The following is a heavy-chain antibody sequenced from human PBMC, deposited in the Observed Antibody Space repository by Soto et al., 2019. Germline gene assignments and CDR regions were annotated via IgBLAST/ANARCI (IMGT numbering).Heavy chain of an antibody. Sequence: ASVKVSCKASGYTFTSYGISWVRQAPGQGLEWMGWISAYNGNTNYAQKLQGRVTMTTDTSTSTAYMELRSLRSDDTAVYYCARDSLVGYSSSWYSDYWGQGTLVTVSS. CDR3: ARDSLVGYSSSWYSDY. D-gene: IGHD6-13*01. V-gene: IGHV1-18*01. CDR2: ISAYNGNT. J-gene: IGHJ4*02. CDR1: GYTFTSYG.